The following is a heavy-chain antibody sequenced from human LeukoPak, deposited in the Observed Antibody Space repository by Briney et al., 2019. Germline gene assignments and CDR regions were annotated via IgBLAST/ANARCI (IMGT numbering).Heavy chain of an antibody. CDR1: GGTFSSYA. CDR3: ASRIGFNYYYMDV. J-gene: IGHJ6*03. Sequence: SVKVSCKASGGTFSSYAISWVRQAPGQGLEWMGGIIPIFGTANYAQKFQGRVTITADKSTSTAYMELSSLRSEDAAVYYCASRIGFNYYYMDVWGKGTTVTVSS. V-gene: IGHV1-69*06. D-gene: IGHD2-15*01. CDR2: IIPIFGTA.